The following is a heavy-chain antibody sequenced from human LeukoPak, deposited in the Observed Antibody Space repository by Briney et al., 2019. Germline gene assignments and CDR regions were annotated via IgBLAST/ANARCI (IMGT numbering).Heavy chain of an antibody. CDR3: TRFDRWELLMFDY. V-gene: IGHV3-49*04. CDR1: GFTLSDHY. D-gene: IGHD1-26*01. J-gene: IGHJ4*02. Sequence: GGSLRLSCAASGFTLSDHYMDWVRQAPGKGLEWVGFIRSKAYGGTTEYAASVKGRFTVSRDDSKSIAYLQMNSLKTEDTAVYYCTRFDRWELLMFDYWGQGTLVTVSS. CDR2: IRSKAYGGTT.